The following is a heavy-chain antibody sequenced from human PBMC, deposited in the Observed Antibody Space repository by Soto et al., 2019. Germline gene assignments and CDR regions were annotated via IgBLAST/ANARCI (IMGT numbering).Heavy chain of an antibody. J-gene: IGHJ5*01. CDR1: SASISSSDN. CDR3: ARGGYWRFDS. V-gene: IGHV4-4*02. Sequence: SETLSLTCVVSSASISSSDNWTWLRQPPGKGLEWIGEVSHSGSANYNPSLKSRVTLSVDKSKNHFSLEVTSVTAADTAIYFCARGGYWRFDSWGQGTLVTV. D-gene: IGHD1-1*01. CDR2: VSHSGSA.